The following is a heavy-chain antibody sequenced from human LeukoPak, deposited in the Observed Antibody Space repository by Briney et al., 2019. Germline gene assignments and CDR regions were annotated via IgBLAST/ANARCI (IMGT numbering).Heavy chain of an antibody. J-gene: IGHJ4*02. CDR2: IYPGDSDP. V-gene: IGHV5-51*01. D-gene: IGHD2-21*02. CDR1: GYSFTSYW. Sequence: GESLKISCKCSGYSFTSYWIAWVREMPGKGLEWMGIIYPGDSDPRYSPSFQGQVTISADKSISTAYLQWSSLKASDTAMYYCARALSYCGGDRYLDYWGQGALVTVSS. CDR3: ARALSYCGGDRYLDY.